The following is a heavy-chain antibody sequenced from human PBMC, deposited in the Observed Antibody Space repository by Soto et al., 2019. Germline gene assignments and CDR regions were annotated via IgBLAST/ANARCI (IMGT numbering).Heavy chain of an antibody. CDR1: GGSISRYY. CDR3: ARDLWGYCGTDCYPLDV. CDR2: MYNTGST. V-gene: IGHV4-59*01. D-gene: IGHD2-21*02. Sequence: QVQLQESGPGLVKPSETLSLTCTVSGGSISRYYWSWIRQPPGKGLEWIGYMYNTGSTVYNPSFKSRVTISVDPSKNQFSLKLSSVTAADTAVYYCARDLWGYCGTDCYPLDVWGQGTTVTVSS. J-gene: IGHJ6*02.